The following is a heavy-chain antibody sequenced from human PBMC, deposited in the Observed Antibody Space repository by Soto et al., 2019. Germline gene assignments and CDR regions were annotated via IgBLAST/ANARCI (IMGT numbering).Heavy chain of an antibody. CDR3: ARSAELEPVGDV. D-gene: IGHD1-1*01. J-gene: IGHJ6*02. Sequence: QVQLVQSGAEVKKPGASVKVSCKASGYTFTSYYMHWVRQAPGQGLEWMGIINPSGGSTSYAQKFQGGVTMTRDTSTSTVYMELSSLRSEDTAVYYCARSAELEPVGDVWGQGTTVTVSS. CDR1: GYTFTSYY. CDR2: INPSGGST. V-gene: IGHV1-46*01.